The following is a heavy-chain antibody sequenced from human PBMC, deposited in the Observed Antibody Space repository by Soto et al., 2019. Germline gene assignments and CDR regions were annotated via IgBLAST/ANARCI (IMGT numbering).Heavy chain of an antibody. V-gene: IGHV4-34*01. J-gene: IGHJ4*02. CDR2: INHSGST. CDR1: GGSFSGYY. Sequence: PSETLSLTCAVYGGSFSGYYWSWIRQPPGKGLEWIGEINHSGSTNYNPSLKSRVTISVDTSKNQFSLKLSSVTAADTAVYYCARVPYYYDSSGYYFRGLIFDYWGQGTLVTVSS. CDR3: ARVPYYYDSSGYYFRGLIFDY. D-gene: IGHD3-22*01.